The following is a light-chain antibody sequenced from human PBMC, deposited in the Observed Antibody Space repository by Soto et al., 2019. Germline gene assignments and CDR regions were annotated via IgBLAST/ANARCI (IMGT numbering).Light chain of an antibody. Sequence: DIQMTQSPSTLSASVGDRVTITCRASQSISTWLAWYQHKPGKAPKLLIYQAASLEGGVPSRFSGSGSGTEFTLTISSLQPDDFATYYCQQYITYSRTFGQGTRVEPK. V-gene: IGKV1-5*03. J-gene: IGKJ2*02. CDR1: QSISTW. CDR2: QAA. CDR3: QQYITYSRT.